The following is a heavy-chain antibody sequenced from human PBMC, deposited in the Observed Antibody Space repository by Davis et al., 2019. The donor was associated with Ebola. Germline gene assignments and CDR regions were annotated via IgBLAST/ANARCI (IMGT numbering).Heavy chain of an antibody. CDR3: ARGPDYGDYAPLYYYYGMDV. D-gene: IGHD4-17*01. CDR2: ISAYNGNT. CDR1: GYTFTSYD. Sequence: ASVKVSCKASGYTFTSYDINWVRQATGQGLEWMGWISAYNGNTNYAQKLQGRVTMTTDTSTSTAYMELRSLRPDDTAVYYCARGPDYGDYAPLYYYYGMDVWGQGTTVTVSS. V-gene: IGHV1-18*01. J-gene: IGHJ6*02.